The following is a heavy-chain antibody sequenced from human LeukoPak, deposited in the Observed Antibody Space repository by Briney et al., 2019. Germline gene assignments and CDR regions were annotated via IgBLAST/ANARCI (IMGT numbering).Heavy chain of an antibody. D-gene: IGHD3-10*01. CDR2: ISYDGSNK. J-gene: IGHJ4*02. CDR3: AKDLYYGSGSYSLQGTFDY. V-gene: IGHV3-30*18. Sequence: GGSLRLSCAASGFTFSSYGMHWVRQAPGKGLEWVAVISYDGSNKYYADSVKGRFTVSRDNSKNTLYLQMNSLRAEDTAVYYCAKDLYYGSGSYSLQGTFDYWGQGTLVTVSS. CDR1: GFTFSSYG.